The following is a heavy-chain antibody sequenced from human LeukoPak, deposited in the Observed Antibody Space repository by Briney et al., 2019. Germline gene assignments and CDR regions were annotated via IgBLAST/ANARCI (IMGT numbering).Heavy chain of an antibody. CDR2: IYYSGST. Sequence: PSETLSLTCTVSGGSISSYYWSWTRQPPGKGLEWIGYIYYSGSTNYNPSLKSRVTISVDTSKNQFSLKLSSVTAADTAVYYCARSYYYDSSGYYYDYWGQGTLVTVSS. CDR1: GGSISSYY. CDR3: ARSYYYDSSGYYYDY. D-gene: IGHD3-22*01. V-gene: IGHV4-59*01. J-gene: IGHJ4*02.